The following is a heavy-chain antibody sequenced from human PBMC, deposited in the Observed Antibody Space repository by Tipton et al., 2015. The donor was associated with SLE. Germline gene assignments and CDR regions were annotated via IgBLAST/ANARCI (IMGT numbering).Heavy chain of an antibody. CDR1: GGSITSYY. CDR3: ARVVTVVATHYYDMDV. J-gene: IGHJ6*02. D-gene: IGHD2-15*01. Sequence: LRLSCTVSGGSITSYYWSWIRQPPGKGLEWIGYIYYSGSANYNPSFKSRVTLSVDTSKNQISLKLTSVTAADTAVYYCARVVTVVATHYYDMDVWGQGTTVTVSS. CDR2: IYYSGSA. V-gene: IGHV4-59*08.